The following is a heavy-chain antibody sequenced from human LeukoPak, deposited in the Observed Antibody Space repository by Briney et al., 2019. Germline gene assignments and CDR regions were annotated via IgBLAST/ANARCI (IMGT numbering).Heavy chain of an antibody. CDR1: GFTFSDYY. J-gene: IGHJ5*02. D-gene: IGHD2/OR15-2a*01. CDR3: GAPFLDWFDP. Sequence: QTGGSLRLSCAASGFTFSDYYMSWIRQAPGKGLEWVSYISSSGSTIYYADSVKGRFTISRDNAKNSLYLQMNSLRAEDTAVYYCGAPFLDWFDPWGQGTLVTVSS. V-gene: IGHV3-11*01. CDR2: ISSSGSTI.